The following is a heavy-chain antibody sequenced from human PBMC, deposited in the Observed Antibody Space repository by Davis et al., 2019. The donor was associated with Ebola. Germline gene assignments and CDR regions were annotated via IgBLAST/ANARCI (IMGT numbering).Heavy chain of an antibody. V-gene: IGHV3-30*03. CDR2: ISYDGSNK. J-gene: IGHJ6*04. Sequence: GESLKISCAASGFTFSSYGMHWVRQAPGKGLEWVAVISYDGSNKYYADSVKGRFTISRDNSKNTLYLQMNSLRAEDTAVYYCARTTNMDVWGKGTTVTVSS. CDR3: ARTTNMDV. D-gene: IGHD1-1*01. CDR1: GFTFSSYG.